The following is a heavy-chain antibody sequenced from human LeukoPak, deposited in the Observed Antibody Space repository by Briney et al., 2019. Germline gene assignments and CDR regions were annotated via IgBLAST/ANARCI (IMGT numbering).Heavy chain of an antibody. J-gene: IGHJ6*03. D-gene: IGHD3-10*01. Sequence: GASVKVSCKASGYTFTSYDINWVRQATGQGLEWMGWMNPNSGNTGYAQKFQGRVTMTRNTFISTAYMELSSLSSEDTAVYFCAREGGSGSYSPGYMYSYNYYMDVWGKGTTVTISS. CDR3: AREGGSGSYSPGYMYSYNYYMDV. CDR1: GYTFTSYD. V-gene: IGHV1-8*01. CDR2: MNPNSGNT.